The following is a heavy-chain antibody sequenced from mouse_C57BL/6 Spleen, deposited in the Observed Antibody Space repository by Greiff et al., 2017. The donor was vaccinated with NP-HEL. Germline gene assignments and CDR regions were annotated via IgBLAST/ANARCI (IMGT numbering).Heavy chain of an antibody. J-gene: IGHJ3*01. CDR2: INPNNGGT. CDR3: ARGDCNWFAY. CDR1: GYTFTDYN. Sequence: EVQLQQSGPELVKPGASVKIPCKASGYTFTDYNMDWVKQSHGKSLEWIGDINPNNGGTIYNQKFKGKATLTVDKSSSTAYMELRSLKSEDTAVYYCARGDCNWFAYWGQVTLVTVSA. V-gene: IGHV1-18*01.